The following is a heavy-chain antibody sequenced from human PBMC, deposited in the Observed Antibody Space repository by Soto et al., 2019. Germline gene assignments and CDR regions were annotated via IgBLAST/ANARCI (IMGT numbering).Heavy chain of an antibody. D-gene: IGHD3-22*01. CDR2: ISAYNGNT. J-gene: IGHJ4*02. CDR1: GYTFTSYG. V-gene: IGHV1-18*01. Sequence: ASVKVSCKASGYTFTSYGISWVRQAPGQGLEWMGWISAYNGNTNYAQKLQGRVTMTTDTSTSTAYMELRSLRSDDTAVYYCARLGLRYYDSSGSYPPSYSGQGTLVTVSS. CDR3: ARLGLRYYDSSGSYPPSY.